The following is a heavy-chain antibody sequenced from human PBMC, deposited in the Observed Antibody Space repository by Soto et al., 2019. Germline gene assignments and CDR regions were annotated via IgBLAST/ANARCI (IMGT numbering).Heavy chain of an antibody. Sequence: SETLSLTCTVSGGSVSSGSYYWSWIRQPPGKGLEWIGYIYYSGSTNYNPSLKSRVSISVDTSKNQFSLKLSSVTAADTAVYYCARGPGAARTGYWFDPWGQGTLVTVSA. V-gene: IGHV4-61*01. J-gene: IGHJ5*02. CDR1: GGSVSSGSYY. CDR2: IYYSGST. D-gene: IGHD6-6*01. CDR3: ARGPGAARTGYWFDP.